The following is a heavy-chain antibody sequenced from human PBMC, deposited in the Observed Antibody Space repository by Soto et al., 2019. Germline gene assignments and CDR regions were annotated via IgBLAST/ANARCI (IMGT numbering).Heavy chain of an antibody. CDR2: ISGSGGRT. Sequence: EVQLLESGGGLVQPGGSLRLSCAASGFTFSSYAMSWVRQAPGKGLEWVSAISGSGGRTYYADSVKGRFTISRDNSKNTLYLQTNSLRAEDTAVYYCAKMGISTPYAFDIWGQGTMVTVSS. D-gene: IGHD2-2*01. V-gene: IGHV3-23*01. J-gene: IGHJ3*02. CDR1: GFTFSSYA. CDR3: AKMGISTPYAFDI.